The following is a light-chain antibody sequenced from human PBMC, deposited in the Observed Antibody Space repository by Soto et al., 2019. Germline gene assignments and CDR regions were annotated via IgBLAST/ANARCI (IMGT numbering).Light chain of an antibody. V-gene: IGKV1-39*01. CDR1: QSISSY. Sequence: DIQMTQSPSSLSASVGDRVTITCRASQSISSYLNWYQQKPGKAPKLLIYAASSLQSGVPSRFSGSGSGTDVTITISSLQPEDFATYYCQQSYSTPPGLTFGGGTKVEIK. CDR3: QQSYSTPPGLT. J-gene: IGKJ4*01. CDR2: AAS.